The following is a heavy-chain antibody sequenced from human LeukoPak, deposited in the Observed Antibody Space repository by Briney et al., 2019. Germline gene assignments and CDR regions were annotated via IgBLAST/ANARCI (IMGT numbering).Heavy chain of an antibody. V-gene: IGHV3-21*01. J-gene: IGHJ3*02. CDR2: ISSSSSYI. CDR3: ASYSVTMMPHAFDI. CDR1: GFTFSSYS. Sequence: GGSLSLSCAASGFTFSSYSMNWLRQAPGKGLEWVSSISSSSSYIYYADSVKGRFTISRDNAKNSLYLQMNSLRAEDTAVYYCASYSVTMMPHAFDIWGQGTMVTVSS. D-gene: IGHD3-22*01.